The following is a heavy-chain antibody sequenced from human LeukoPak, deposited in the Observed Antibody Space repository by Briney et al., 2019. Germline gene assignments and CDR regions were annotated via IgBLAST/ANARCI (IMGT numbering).Heavy chain of an antibody. D-gene: IGHD5-12*01. CDR2: IIPIFSTA. Sequence: ASVKVSCKASGGTFSSYAISWVRQAPGQGLEWMGGIIPIFSTANYAQKFQGRVTITADKSTSTAYMELSSLRSEDTAVYYCARDWFGYSGYDESTHAFDIWGQGTMVTVSS. CDR3: ARDWFGYSGYDESTHAFDI. CDR1: GGTFSSYA. J-gene: IGHJ3*02. V-gene: IGHV1-69*06.